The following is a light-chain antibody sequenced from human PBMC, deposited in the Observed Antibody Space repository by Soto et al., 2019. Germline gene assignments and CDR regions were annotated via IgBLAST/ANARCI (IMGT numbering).Light chain of an antibody. V-gene: IGLV2-23*02. CDR1: SSDVGSYNL. CDR2: EVS. Sequence: VLTQPASVSGSPGQSITISCTGTSSDVGSYNLVSWYQQHAGKAPKVMIYEVSKRPSGVSNRISGSKSGNTASLTISGLQAEDEADYYCCSYAGSSTFVFGTGTKVTVL. CDR3: CSYAGSSTFV. J-gene: IGLJ1*01.